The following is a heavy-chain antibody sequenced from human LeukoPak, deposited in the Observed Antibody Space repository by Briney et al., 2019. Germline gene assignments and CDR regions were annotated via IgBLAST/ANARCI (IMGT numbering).Heavy chain of an antibody. J-gene: IGHJ6*03. D-gene: IGHD4-11*01. CDR2: IYNSGST. CDR1: GGSIRSYY. Sequence: SETLTLTCTVSGGSIRSYYRSWIRQPAGKGLEWIGRIYNSGSTSYNASLKSRVTISLDKSKNQFSLKLSSVTAADTAVYYCARDSTVTTFNYMDVWGKGTTVTVSS. CDR3: ARDSTVTTFNYMDV. V-gene: IGHV4-4*07.